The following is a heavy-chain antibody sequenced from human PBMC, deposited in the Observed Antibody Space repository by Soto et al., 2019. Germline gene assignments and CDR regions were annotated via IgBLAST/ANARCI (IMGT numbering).Heavy chain of an antibody. CDR3: ARVSGIYYYGMDV. Sequence: SETLSLTCAVSGDYIGSSAYFWGWTRQSPGKGLEWIASIGPGGNSNYNPSLKSRVTISVDTSKNQVSLKLSSVTAADTAVYYCARVSGIYYYGMDVWGQGTTVTVSS. D-gene: IGHD3-10*01. V-gene: IGHV4-39*07. CDR2: IGPGGNS. CDR1: GDYIGSSAYF. J-gene: IGHJ6*02.